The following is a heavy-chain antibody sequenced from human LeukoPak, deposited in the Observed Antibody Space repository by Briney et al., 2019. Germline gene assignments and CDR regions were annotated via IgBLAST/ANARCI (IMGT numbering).Heavy chain of an antibody. CDR1: GGSISSSYY. CDR3: ARRPRDSSGYYYFDY. J-gene: IGHJ4*02. D-gene: IGHD3-22*01. Sequence: SETLSLTCTVSGGSISSSYYWGWIRQPPGKGPAWIGSIYYTGSAYYNPSLKSRVTISVDTSKNQFSLKLSSVTAADTAVYYCARRPRDSSGYYYFDYWGQGTLVTVSS. V-gene: IGHV4-39*01. CDR2: IYYTGSA.